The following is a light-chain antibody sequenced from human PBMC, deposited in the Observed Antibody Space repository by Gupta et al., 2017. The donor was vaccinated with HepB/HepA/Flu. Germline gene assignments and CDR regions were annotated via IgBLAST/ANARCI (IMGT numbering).Light chain of an antibody. CDR1: QSISSN. Sequence: EIVMTQSPATLSISSGERATLSCRATQSISSNLAWYHQKPGQAPRLLIYGASTGSTGIPARCIGSGSGTEFTITISSLQSEDFAVYYCQQYNNWPLTFGGGTKVEIK. V-gene: IGKV3-15*01. CDR3: QQYNNWPLT. J-gene: IGKJ4*01. CDR2: GAS.